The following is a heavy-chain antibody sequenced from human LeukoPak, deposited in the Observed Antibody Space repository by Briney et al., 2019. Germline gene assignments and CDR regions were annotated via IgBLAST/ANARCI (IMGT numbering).Heavy chain of an antibody. Sequence: SETLSLTCTVSGGSISSYYWSWIRQPPGKGLEWIGYIYYSGSTNYNPSLKSRVTISVDTSKNQFSLKLTSVIAADTAMYYCARRRRIAGVGTDALDIWGQGTMVTVSS. CDR2: IYYSGST. CDR3: ARRRRIAGVGTDALDI. J-gene: IGHJ3*02. D-gene: IGHD6-13*01. V-gene: IGHV4-59*08. CDR1: GGSISSYY.